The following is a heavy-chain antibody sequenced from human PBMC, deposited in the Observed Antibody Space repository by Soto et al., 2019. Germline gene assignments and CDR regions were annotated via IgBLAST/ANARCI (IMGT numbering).Heavy chain of an antibody. D-gene: IGHD3-10*01. CDR1: GYTFTSYY. J-gene: IGHJ6*02. Sequence: GASVKVSCKASGYTFTSYYMHWVRQAPGQGLEWMGIINPSGGSTRYAQKFQGRVTMTRDTSTSTVYMELSSLRSEDTAVYYCARDREGQLLWFGELLPPYYYGMDVWGQGTTVPVSS. CDR2: INPSGGST. CDR3: ARDREGQLLWFGELLPPYYYGMDV. V-gene: IGHV1-46*01.